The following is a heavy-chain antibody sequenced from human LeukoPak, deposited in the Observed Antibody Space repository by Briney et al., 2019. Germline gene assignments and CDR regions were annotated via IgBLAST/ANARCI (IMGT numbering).Heavy chain of an antibody. CDR3: ARDVFEPYYFDY. Sequence: PSDTLALTRAVCGGSFSGYYWSRIRQPPGKGLEGIGSRLYSGSTYYTPSLRSRVTMSVDTSKNQFSLNLSSLTAADTAMYYCARDVFEPYYFDYWGQGSLVTVSS. CDR1: GGSFSGYY. V-gene: IGHV4-34*12. D-gene: IGHD3-10*01. J-gene: IGHJ4*02. CDR2: RLYSGST.